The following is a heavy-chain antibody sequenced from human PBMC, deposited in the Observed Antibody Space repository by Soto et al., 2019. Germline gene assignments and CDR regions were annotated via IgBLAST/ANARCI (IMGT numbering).Heavy chain of an antibody. CDR2: ISSSSSYI. CDR1: GFTFSSYS. Sequence: GGSLRLSCAASGFTFSSYSMNWVRQAPGRGLEWVSSISSSSSYIYYADSVEGRFTISRDNAKNSLYLQMNSLRAEDTAVYYCARDQRAAAGAITISYYYYYGMDVWGQGTTVTVSS. V-gene: IGHV3-21*01. J-gene: IGHJ6*02. CDR3: ARDQRAAAGAITISYYYYYGMDV. D-gene: IGHD6-13*01.